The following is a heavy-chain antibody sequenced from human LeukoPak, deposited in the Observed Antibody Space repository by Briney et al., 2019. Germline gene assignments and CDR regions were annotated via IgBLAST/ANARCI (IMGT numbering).Heavy chain of an antibody. J-gene: IGHJ6*03. V-gene: IGHV4-4*07. CDR1: GDSIRTYY. CDR2: IYTSGST. D-gene: IGHD2-21*02. Sequence: PSETLSLTCSVSGDSIRTYYWSWIRQPAGKGLAWIGRIYTSGSTNYNPSLKSRITISVDTSKNQFSLRLSSVTAADTAVYYCARTYCGGDCRGYYYSYYMDVWGKGTTVTISS. CDR3: ARTYCGGDCRGYYYSYYMDV.